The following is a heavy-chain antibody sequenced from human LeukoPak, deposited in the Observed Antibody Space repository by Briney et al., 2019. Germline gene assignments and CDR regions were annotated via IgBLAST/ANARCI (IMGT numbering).Heavy chain of an antibody. CDR3: ARAYGSGSYGFDY. J-gene: IGHJ4*02. D-gene: IGHD3-10*01. CDR1: GYTFTSYG. CDR2: INPNSGGT. V-gene: IGHV1-2*02. Sequence: ASVKVSCKASGYTFTSYGISWVRQAPGQGLEWMGWINPNSGGTNYAQKFQGRVTMTRDTSISTAYMELSRLRSDDTAVYYCARAYGSGSYGFDYWGQGTLVTVSS.